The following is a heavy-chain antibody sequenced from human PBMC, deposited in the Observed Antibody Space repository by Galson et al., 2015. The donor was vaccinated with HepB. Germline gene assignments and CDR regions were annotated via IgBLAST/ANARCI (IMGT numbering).Heavy chain of an antibody. CDR2: ISGSGGST. CDR3: AKLKPQTRYYYYYMDV. J-gene: IGHJ6*03. V-gene: IGHV3-23*01. CDR1: GFTLSSYA. Sequence: SLRLSCAASGFTLSSYAMSWVRQAPGKGLEWVSAISGSGGSTYYADSVKGRFTISRDNSKNTLYLQMNSLRAEDTAVYYCAKLKPQTRYYYYYMDVWGKGTTVTVSS.